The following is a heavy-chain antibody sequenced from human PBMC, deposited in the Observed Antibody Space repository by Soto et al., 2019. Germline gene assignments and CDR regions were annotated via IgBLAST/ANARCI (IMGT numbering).Heavy chain of an antibody. J-gene: IGHJ5*02. CDR2: INHSGST. Sequence: SETLSLTCAFYGGSFSGYYWSWIRQPPGKGLEWIGEINHSGSTYYNPSLKSRVTISVDRSKNQFSLKLSSVTAADTAVYYCARVPDRWGQGTLVTVSS. CDR1: GGSFSGYY. D-gene: IGHD2-2*01. V-gene: IGHV4-34*01. CDR3: ARVPDR.